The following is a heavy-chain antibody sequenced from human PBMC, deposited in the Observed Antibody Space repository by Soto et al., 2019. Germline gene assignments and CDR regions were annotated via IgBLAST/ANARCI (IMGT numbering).Heavy chain of an antibody. CDR2: INPSGGST. CDR1: GHPFTSFF. J-gene: IGHJ6*02. D-gene: IGHD5-18*01. Sequence: QVQLVQSGAEVKKPGASVKVSCKASGHPFTSFFVHWVRQAPGQGLEWMGIINPSGGSTTFAQKFQGRLSITSDTSTRTVYMELSSLRTEDTAVYYCERGDDTAMAHFGLEVWCQGTKVTVPS. CDR3: ERGDDTAMAHFGLEV. V-gene: IGHV1-46*01.